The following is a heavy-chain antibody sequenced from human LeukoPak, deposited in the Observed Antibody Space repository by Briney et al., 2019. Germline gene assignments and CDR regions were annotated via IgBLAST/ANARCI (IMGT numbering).Heavy chain of an antibody. J-gene: IGHJ3*02. Sequence: GGSLRLSCAASGFTFSGFSMTWVRQAPGKGLEWVSTVTSSGGNTYYADSVKGRFTNSRDNSKNTVYLQMSSLRVADTAVYYCTKTLTVIVVATDAFDIWGQGAMVTVSS. D-gene: IGHD3-22*01. CDR3: TKTLTVIVVATDAFDI. CDR2: VTSSGGNT. V-gene: IGHV3-23*01. CDR1: GFTFSGFS.